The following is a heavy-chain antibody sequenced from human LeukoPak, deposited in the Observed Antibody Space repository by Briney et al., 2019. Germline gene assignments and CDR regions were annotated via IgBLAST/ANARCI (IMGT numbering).Heavy chain of an antibody. CDR2: XSPYNGNT. J-gene: IGHJ4*02. CDR1: GYTFTSYG. CDR3: ARDKRRGGGYSYGPDY. Sequence: GASVKVSCKASGYTFTSYGISWVRQAPGXXXXXXXXXSPYNGNTNYAQKLQGKVTMTTDTSTSTAYMELRSLRSDDTAVYYCARDKRRGGGYSYGPDYWGQGTLVTVSS. V-gene: IGHV1-18*01. D-gene: IGHD5-18*01.